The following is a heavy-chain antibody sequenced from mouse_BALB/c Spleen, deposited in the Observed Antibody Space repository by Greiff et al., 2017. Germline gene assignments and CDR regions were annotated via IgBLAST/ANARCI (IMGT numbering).Heavy chain of an antibody. CDR1: GFTFTDYY. CDR3: ARDVIYYGYAWFAY. J-gene: IGHJ3*01. CDR2: IRNKANGYTT. Sequence: EVKLVESGGGLVQPGGSLRLSCATSGFTFTDYYMSWVRQPPGKALEWLGFIRNKANGYTTEYSASVKGRFTISRDNSQSILYLQMNTLRAEDSATYYCARDVIYYGYAWFAYWGQGTLVTVSA. D-gene: IGHD2-2*01. V-gene: IGHV7-3*02.